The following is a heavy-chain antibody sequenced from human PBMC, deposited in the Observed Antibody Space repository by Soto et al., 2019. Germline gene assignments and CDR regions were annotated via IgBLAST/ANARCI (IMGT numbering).Heavy chain of an antibody. J-gene: IGHJ3*02. CDR3: ARDLYYSSGRYFDHDAFDI. CDR2: ISPHNDRT. D-gene: IGHD6-19*01. CDR1: GYNFTSYG. V-gene: IGHV1-18*01. Sequence: QVQLVQSGADVKKPGASVKVSCKASGYNFTSYGISWVRQAPGQGLEWMGWISPHNDRTKYARRFQDRVTMTTETPTSTVYMGLGGLRSYDTAVYYCARDLYYSSGRYFDHDAFDIWGQGTVVTVSS.